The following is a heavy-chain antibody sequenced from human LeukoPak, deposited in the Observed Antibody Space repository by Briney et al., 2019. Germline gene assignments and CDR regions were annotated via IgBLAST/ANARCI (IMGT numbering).Heavy chain of an antibody. CDR2: INTDGSTT. Sequence: GGSLRLSCAASGFTFITSWMHWVRQAPGKGLVWVSHINTDGSTTSYADSVKGRFTISRDNAKNSLYVQMNSLRAEDTAVYYCVGGPGYWGQGTLVTVSS. D-gene: IGHD3-10*01. V-gene: IGHV3-74*01. CDR1: GFTFITSW. J-gene: IGHJ4*02. CDR3: VGGPGY.